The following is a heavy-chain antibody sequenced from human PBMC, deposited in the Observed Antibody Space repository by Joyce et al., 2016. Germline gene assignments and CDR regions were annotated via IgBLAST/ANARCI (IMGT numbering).Heavy chain of an antibody. CDR3: VTGLCIGTACHWDDAFDV. Sequence: EVQLVESGGGLVKPGGSLRLPCAASGFSFRNAWVTGVGQGPGKGLAWVGRVKSKGEGGTTDSPAPVKVRFTISRDDSRDTAYLQMNSLKSEDTGVYFCVTGLCIGTACHWDDAFDVWGQGTMVTVSS. D-gene: IGHD2-2*01. CDR2: VKSKGEGGTT. J-gene: IGHJ3*01. CDR1: GFSFRNAW. V-gene: IGHV3-15*01.